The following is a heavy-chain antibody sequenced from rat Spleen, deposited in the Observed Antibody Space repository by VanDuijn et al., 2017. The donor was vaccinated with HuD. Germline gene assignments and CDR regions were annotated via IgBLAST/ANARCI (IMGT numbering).Heavy chain of an antibody. V-gene: IGHV5-25*01. CDR3: ARPGTYYVMDA. Sequence: EVQLVESGGGLVQPGRSMKLSCTASGFTFSNYYMAWVRQAPTKGLEWVTTISAGSGNTYYRDSVKGRFTISRDVAKSTLYLQMNSLRSEDTATYYCARPGTYYVMDAWGQGASVTVSS. CDR2: ISAGSGNT. J-gene: IGHJ4*01. CDR1: GFTFSNYY.